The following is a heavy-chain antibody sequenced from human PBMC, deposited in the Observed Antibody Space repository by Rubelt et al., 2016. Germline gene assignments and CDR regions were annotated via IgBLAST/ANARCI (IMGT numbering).Heavy chain of an antibody. CDR2: IYSGGTT. J-gene: IGHJ3*02. V-gene: IGHV3-66*01. D-gene: IGHD6-13*01. Sequence: EVQLVESGGGLVQPGGSLRVSCAVSGITVSSSYMTWVRQAPGQGLEWVSVIYSGGTTYYADSVKGRFSISRDKSKNTVDLQMNSLRVEDTALYYCARGSRGYGASDIWGQGTMVTVSS. CDR3: ARGSRGYGASDI. CDR1: GITVSSSY.